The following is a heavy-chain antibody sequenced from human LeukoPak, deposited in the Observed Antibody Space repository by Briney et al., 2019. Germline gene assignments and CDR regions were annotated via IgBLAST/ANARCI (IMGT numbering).Heavy chain of an antibody. J-gene: IGHJ4*02. CDR2: SKSKTDSGTT. CDR3: TTRHYGDFDY. V-gene: IGHV3-15*01. Sequence: GGSLRLSCVASGFNFTNAWMNWVRRAPGKGGEWVGRSKSKTDSGTTEYAAPVKGRFTSSRDDSKNTLYLQMNSLKSEDTAVYYCTTRHYGDFDYWGQGTLVTVSS. CDR1: GFNFTNAW. D-gene: IGHD4-17*01.